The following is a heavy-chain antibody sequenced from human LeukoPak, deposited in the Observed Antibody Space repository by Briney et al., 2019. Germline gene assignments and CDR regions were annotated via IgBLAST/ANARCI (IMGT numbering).Heavy chain of an antibody. D-gene: IGHD6-13*01. CDR3: ASLGIAAAGTGPFDY. Sequence: SETLSLTCTVSGGSISSSSYYWGWIRQPPGKGLEWIGSIYYSGSTYYNPSLKSRVTISVDTSKNQFSLKLSSVTAADTAVYYCASLGIAAAGTGPFDYWGQGTLVTVSS. J-gene: IGHJ4*02. V-gene: IGHV4-39*07. CDR2: IYYSGST. CDR1: GGSISSSSYY.